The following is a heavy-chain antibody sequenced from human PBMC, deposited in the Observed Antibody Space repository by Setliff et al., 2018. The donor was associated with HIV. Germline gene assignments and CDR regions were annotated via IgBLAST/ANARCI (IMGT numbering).Heavy chain of an antibody. CDR2: IHAIFGTT. CDR3: ARGIPRGTVFGVVGFFDY. Sequence: SVKVSCKDSGGTFSSYITAWVRQAPGQGLEWMGGIHAIFGTTNYARDFMGRVSITADESTNTAYMELSSLRSDDSAIYYCARGIPRGTVFGVVGFFDYWGQGTPVTVSS. V-gene: IGHV1-69*13. CDR1: GGTFSSYI. J-gene: IGHJ4*02. D-gene: IGHD3-3*01.